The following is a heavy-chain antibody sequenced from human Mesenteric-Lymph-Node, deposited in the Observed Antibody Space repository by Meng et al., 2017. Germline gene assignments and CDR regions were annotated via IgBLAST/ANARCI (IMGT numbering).Heavy chain of an antibody. J-gene: IGHJ4*02. D-gene: IGHD6-13*01. CDR1: GFSLSAPGVG. CDR3: AHNVPAAGYFDY. Sequence: QITLKESGPPLVKPTQTLTLTCTFSGFSLSAPGVGVGWIRQPPGKALEWLALIYWTDDKRYSPSLTSRLTITKDTSKNQVVLTMTNMNPVDTATYYCAHNVPAAGYFDYWGQGTVVTVSS. CDR2: IYWTDDK. V-gene: IGHV2-5*01.